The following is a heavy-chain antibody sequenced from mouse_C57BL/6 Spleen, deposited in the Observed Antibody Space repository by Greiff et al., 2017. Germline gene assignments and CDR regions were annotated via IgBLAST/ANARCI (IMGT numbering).Heavy chain of an antibody. D-gene: IGHD1-1*01. V-gene: IGHV5-9*01. J-gene: IGHJ1*03. Sequence: EVKLMESGGGLVKPGGSLKLSCAASGFTFSSYTMSWVRQTPEKRLEWVATISGGGGNTYYPDSVKGRFTISRGNAKNTLYLQMSSLRSEDTALYYCARPPYYCGSSYEWYFDVWGTGTTVTVSS. CDR1: GFTFSSYT. CDR3: ARPPYYCGSSYEWYFDV. CDR2: ISGGGGNT.